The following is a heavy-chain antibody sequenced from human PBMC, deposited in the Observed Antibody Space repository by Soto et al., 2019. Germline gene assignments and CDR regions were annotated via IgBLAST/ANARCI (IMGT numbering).Heavy chain of an antibody. D-gene: IGHD2-2*01. CDR1: GGSISSGGYY. CDR3: GRDRDIVLVPARHYYGMDV. CDR2: IYYSGST. V-gene: IGHV4-31*03. Sequence: QVQLQESGPGLVKPSQTLSLTCTVSGGSISSGGYYWSWIRQHPGKGLEWIGYIYYSGSTYYNPSLKRRATISVDTTKNQFALKLSSVAAADTAVYDCGRDRDIVLVPARHYYGMDVWGQGTTVTVSS. J-gene: IGHJ6*02.